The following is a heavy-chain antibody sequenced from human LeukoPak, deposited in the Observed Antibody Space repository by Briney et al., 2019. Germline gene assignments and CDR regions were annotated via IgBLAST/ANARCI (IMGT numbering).Heavy chain of an antibody. CDR1: GGSISSYH. Sequence: SETLSLTCTVSGGSISSYHWSWIRQPPGKGLEWIGYIYYSGSTNYNPSLKSRVTISLDTSKNQFSLKVSSVTAADTAVYYCARHSSGYLSYFDYWGQGTLVPVSS. J-gene: IGHJ4*02. CDR3: ARHSSGYLSYFDY. D-gene: IGHD3-22*01. V-gene: IGHV4-59*08. CDR2: IYYSGST.